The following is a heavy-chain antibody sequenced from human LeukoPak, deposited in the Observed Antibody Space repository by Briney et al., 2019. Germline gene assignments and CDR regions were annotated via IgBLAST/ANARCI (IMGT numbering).Heavy chain of an antibody. Sequence: GGSLRLSCAASGFTFSSYAMSWVRQAPGKGLEWVSAISGSGGSTYYADSVKGRFTISRDNSKNTLYLQMNSLRAEDTAIYYCAKTKSTYYYDSSGYYPFDYWGQGTLVTVSS. J-gene: IGHJ4*02. CDR3: AKTKSTYYYDSSGYYPFDY. CDR1: GFTFSSYA. CDR2: ISGSGGST. V-gene: IGHV3-23*01. D-gene: IGHD3-22*01.